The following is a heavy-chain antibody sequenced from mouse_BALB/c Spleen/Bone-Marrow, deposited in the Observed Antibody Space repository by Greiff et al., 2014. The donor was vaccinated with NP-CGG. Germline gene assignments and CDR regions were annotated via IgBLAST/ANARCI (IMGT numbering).Heavy chain of an antibody. CDR3: AREEVRRLAWFAY. CDR2: IYPGSGNT. CDR1: GYTFTDYY. Sequence: VQLQQSGAELARPGASVELSCKASGYTFTDYYMNWVKQRTGQGLEWIGEIYPGSGNTYYNEKFRGKATLTADKSSSTVYMQLSSLTSEDSAVYFCAREEVRRLAWFAYWGQGTLVTVSA. J-gene: IGHJ3*01. V-gene: IGHV1-77*01.